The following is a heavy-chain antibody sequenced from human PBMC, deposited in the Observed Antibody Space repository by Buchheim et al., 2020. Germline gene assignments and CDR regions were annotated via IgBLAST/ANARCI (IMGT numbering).Heavy chain of an antibody. CDR2: IIPLFGTP. J-gene: IGHJ4*02. CDR1: GGTFATFA. D-gene: IGHD5-18*01. V-gene: IGHV1-69*01. CDR3: ARKEGDTAVTTFIFDY. Sequence: QVQLVQSGDEMKKPGSSVKVSCKASGGTFATFAFNWVRQAPGPRLEWMGGIIPLFGTPNYAQKFQDRLTITADVSTSTVYMELRSLTSDDTAVYYCARKEGDTAVTTFIFDYWSQGT.